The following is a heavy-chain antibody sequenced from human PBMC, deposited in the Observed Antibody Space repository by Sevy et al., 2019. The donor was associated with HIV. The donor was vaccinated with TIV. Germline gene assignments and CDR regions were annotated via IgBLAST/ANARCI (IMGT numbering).Heavy chain of an antibody. J-gene: IGHJ4*02. CDR3: AREERSGTTTSFDY. D-gene: IGHD1-7*01. CDR2: IWYDGSNK. CDR1: GFTFSDYG. V-gene: IGHV3-33*01. Sequence: GGSLRLSCAASGFTFSDYGMHWVRQAPGKGLEWVAVIWYDGSNKSYGDSVKGRFTISRDSSKNTLFLQMNSLRVDDAAVYYCAREERSGTTTSFDYWGQGALVTVSS.